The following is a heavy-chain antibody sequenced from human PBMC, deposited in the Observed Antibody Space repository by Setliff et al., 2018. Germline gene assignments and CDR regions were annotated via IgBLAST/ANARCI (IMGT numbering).Heavy chain of an antibody. V-gene: IGHV1-69*13. CDR1: GGTFSSYA. Sequence: GASVKVSCKASGGTFSSYAISWVRQAPGQGLEWMGGIIPIFGTANYAQKFQGRVTITADESTSTAYMELSGLRSEDTAVYYCASHDGSYVTESDLPTDYWGQGTLVTVSS. J-gene: IGHJ4*02. CDR2: IIPIFGTA. CDR3: ASHDGSYVTESDLPTDY. D-gene: IGHD1-26*01.